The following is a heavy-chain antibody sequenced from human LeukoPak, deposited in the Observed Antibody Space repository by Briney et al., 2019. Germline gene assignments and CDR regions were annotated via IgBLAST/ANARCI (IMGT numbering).Heavy chain of an antibody. CDR3: ARDHGVLTGYYSDY. Sequence: ASVKVSCKASGYTFTGYYMHWVRQAPGQGLEWMGWINPNSGGTNYAQKFQGRVTMTRDTSTSTAYMGLRSLRSDDTAVYYCARDHGVLTGYYSDYWGQGTLVTVSS. CDR2: INPNSGGT. CDR1: GYTFTGYY. D-gene: IGHD3-9*01. V-gene: IGHV1-2*02. J-gene: IGHJ4*02.